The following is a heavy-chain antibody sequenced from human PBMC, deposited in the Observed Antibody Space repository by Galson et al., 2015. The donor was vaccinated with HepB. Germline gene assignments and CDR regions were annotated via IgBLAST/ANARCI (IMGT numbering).Heavy chain of an antibody. D-gene: IGHD1-26*01. V-gene: IGHV3-64D*06. CDR2: ISSNGGST. CDR1: GFTFSSYA. J-gene: IGHJ3*02. Sequence: SLRLSCAASGFTFSSYAMHWVRQAPGKGLEYVSAISSNGGSTYYADSVKGRFTISRDNSKNTLYLQMSSLRAEDTAVYYCVKDQPYSGSPHAFDIWGQGTMVTVSS. CDR3: VKDQPYSGSPHAFDI.